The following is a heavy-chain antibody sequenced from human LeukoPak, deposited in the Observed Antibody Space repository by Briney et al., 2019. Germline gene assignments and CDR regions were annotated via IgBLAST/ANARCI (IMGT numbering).Heavy chain of an antibody. J-gene: IGHJ4*02. D-gene: IGHD6-13*01. Sequence: PGGSLRLSCAAPGFTLSTYGMHWVRQAPGKGLEWLAFIRYDGNNKYYADSVKGRFTISRDNSKNTLYLQMNSLRTDDTAVYYCAKDKATGSSWPYYFDYWGQGTLVTVSS. CDR3: AKDKATGSSWPYYFDY. CDR1: GFTLSTYG. V-gene: IGHV3-30*02. CDR2: IRYDGNNK.